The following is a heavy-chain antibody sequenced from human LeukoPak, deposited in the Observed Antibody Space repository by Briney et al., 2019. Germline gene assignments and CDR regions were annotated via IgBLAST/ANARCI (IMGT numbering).Heavy chain of an antibody. Sequence: PSETLSLTCTVSGGSISIGDYYWSWIRQPPGKGLEWIGSIYYSGSTYYNPSLKSRVTISVDTSKNQFSLKLSSVTAADTAVYYCARHVLPWVVVVTHFDYWGQGTLVTVSS. CDR2: IYYSGST. CDR1: GGSISIGDYY. J-gene: IGHJ4*02. D-gene: IGHD3-22*01. V-gene: IGHV4-39*01. CDR3: ARHVLPWVVVVTHFDY.